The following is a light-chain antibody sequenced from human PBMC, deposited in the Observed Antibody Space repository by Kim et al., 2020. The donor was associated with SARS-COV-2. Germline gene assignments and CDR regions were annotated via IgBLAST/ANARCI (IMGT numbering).Light chain of an antibody. CDR1: SLRSYY. Sequence: SSELTQDPAVSVALGQTVRITCQGDSLRSYYASWYQQKPGQAPVLVIYGKNNRPSGIPDRFSGSSSGNTASLTITGAQAEDEADYYCNSRDSSGNVF. CDR2: GKN. V-gene: IGLV3-19*01. CDR3: NSRDSSGNV. J-gene: IGLJ6*01.